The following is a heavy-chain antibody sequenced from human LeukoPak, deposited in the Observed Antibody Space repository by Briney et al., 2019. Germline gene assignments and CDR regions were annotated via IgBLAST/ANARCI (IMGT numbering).Heavy chain of an antibody. CDR1: GGSFSGYY. Sequence: PSETLSLTCAVYGGSFSGYYWSWIRQPPGKGLEWIGYIYYSGSTNYNPSLKSRVTISVDTSKNQFSLKLSSVTAADTAVYYCARGGYSGYGPYFDYWGQGTLVTVSS. CDR3: ARGGYSGYGPYFDY. CDR2: IYYSGST. J-gene: IGHJ4*02. D-gene: IGHD5-12*01. V-gene: IGHV4-59*01.